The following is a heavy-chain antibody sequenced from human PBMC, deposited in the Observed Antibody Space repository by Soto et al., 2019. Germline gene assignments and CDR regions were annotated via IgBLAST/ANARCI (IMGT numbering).Heavy chain of an antibody. CDR2: IKQDGSEK. V-gene: IGHV3-7*02. CDR3: ARFGLVGAFDI. D-gene: IGHD2-8*02. J-gene: IGHJ3*02. CDR1: GFTFSSCD. Sequence: PGGSLRLSCAASGFTFSSCDMHWVRQATGKGLEWVANIKQDGSEKYYVDSVKGRFTISRDNAKNSLYLQMNSLRAEDTAVYYCARFGLVGAFDIWGQGTMVTVSS.